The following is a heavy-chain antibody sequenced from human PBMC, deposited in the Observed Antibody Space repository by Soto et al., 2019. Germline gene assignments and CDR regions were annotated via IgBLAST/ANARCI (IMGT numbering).Heavy chain of an antibody. J-gene: IGHJ6*02. V-gene: IGHV3-7*01. Sequence: PGGSLRLSCVAPGFTFTNYWMTWVRQAPGKGLEWVANINQGGSERTHVDSVKGRFTVSRDNAKNSLYLEMNRLRAEDTAVYYCARGDIVVVVAAGGMDVWGQGTTVTVSS. CDR1: GFTFTNYW. CDR3: ARGDIVVVVAAGGMDV. D-gene: IGHD2-15*01. CDR2: INQGGSER.